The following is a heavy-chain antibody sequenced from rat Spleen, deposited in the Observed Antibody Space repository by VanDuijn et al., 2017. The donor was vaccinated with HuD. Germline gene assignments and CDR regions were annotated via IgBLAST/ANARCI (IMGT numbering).Heavy chain of an antibody. J-gene: IGHJ2*01. V-gene: IGHV5-29*01. D-gene: IGHD1-9*01. CDR2: SSYGDSSGQSST. CDR1: GFTFSDYG. CDR3: ARHGYKCYFDY. Sequence: EVQLVESGGGLVQPGRSLKLSCAASGFTFSDYGMAWVRQAPTKGLEWVATSSYGDSSGQSSTYYRDSMKGRFTISRANAKSTLNLQMDSMRSEDTATYYCARHGYKCYFDYWGQGVMVTVSS.